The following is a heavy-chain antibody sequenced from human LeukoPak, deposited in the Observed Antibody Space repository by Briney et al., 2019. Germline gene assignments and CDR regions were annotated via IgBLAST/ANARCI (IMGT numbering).Heavy chain of an antibody. J-gene: IGHJ4*02. CDR3: ARDWSSGTYYFDY. CDR2: ISTNGCDT. Sequence: GGSPRLSCGAPGFTFDNYDMPWGRQAPGEGLGWGSSISTNGCDTNYAASVKGRFTTSRDNPRTTLYLQMSSLRAEDTATYYCARDWSSGTYYFDYWGQGALVIVSS. D-gene: IGHD1-26*01. CDR1: GFTFDNYD. V-gene: IGHV3-23*01.